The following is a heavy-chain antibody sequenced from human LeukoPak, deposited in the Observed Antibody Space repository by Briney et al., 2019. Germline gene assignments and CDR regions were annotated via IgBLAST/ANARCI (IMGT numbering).Heavy chain of an antibody. Sequence: PGGSLRLSCAASGFTFSSYWMHWVRQGPGKGLVWVSRINSDGSSTKYADSVKGRFTISRDNAKNTLYLQMNSLRAEDTAVYYCARVEISGWYPSFDYWGQGTLVTVSS. V-gene: IGHV3-74*01. D-gene: IGHD6-19*01. CDR1: GFTFSSYW. J-gene: IGHJ4*02. CDR2: INSDGSST. CDR3: ARVEISGWYPSFDY.